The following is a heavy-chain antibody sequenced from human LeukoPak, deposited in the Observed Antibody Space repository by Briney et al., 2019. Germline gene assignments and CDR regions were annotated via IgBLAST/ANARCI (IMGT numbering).Heavy chain of an antibody. CDR3: ASNYYDSSGLDY. CDR2: TYYSGST. D-gene: IGHD3-22*01. V-gene: IGHV4-39*07. J-gene: IGHJ4*02. Sequence: SETLSLTCTVSGGSISSSSYYWGWIRQPPGKGLEWIGSTYYSGSTYYNPSLKSRVTISVDTSKNQFSLKLSSVTAADTAVYYCASNYYDSSGLDYWGQGTLVTVSS. CDR1: GGSISSSSYY.